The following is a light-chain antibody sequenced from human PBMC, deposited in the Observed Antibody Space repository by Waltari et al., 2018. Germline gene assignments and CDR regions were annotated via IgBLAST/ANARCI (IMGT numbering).Light chain of an antibody. Sequence: DIVLTQSPATLSLSPGERATLSCRARQIVNNYLAWYQQQPGQDPRLLIYDTSNRATGIPARFSGSGSGTDFTLTISSLEPEDFAVYYCQQRTNWPLTFGGGTKVEIK. V-gene: IGKV3-11*01. J-gene: IGKJ4*01. CDR2: DTS. CDR1: QIVNNY. CDR3: QQRTNWPLT.